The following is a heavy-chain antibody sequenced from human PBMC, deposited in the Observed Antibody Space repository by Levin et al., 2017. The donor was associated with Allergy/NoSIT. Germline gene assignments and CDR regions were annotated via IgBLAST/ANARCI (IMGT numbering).Heavy chain of an antibody. J-gene: IGHJ2*01. D-gene: IGHD3-16*01. CDR1: GFTVSSND. V-gene: IGHV3-53*01. Sequence: GESLKISCAASGFTVSSNDMSWVRQAPGKGREWVSVIYSGGRAYYADSVKGRFNITRDNSKNTLYLQMNSLRAEDTAVYYCARDGTGEGYFDLWGRGTLVTVSS. CDR3: ARDGTGEGYFDL. CDR2: IYSGGRA.